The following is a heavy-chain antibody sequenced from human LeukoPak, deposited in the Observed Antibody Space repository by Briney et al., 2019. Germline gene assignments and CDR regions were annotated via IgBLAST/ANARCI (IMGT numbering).Heavy chain of an antibody. CDR1: GFTFSSYS. J-gene: IGHJ6*02. Sequence: GGSLRLSCAASGFTFSSYSMNWVRQAPGKGLEWVSYISSSSSTIYYADSVKGRFTISRDNAKNSLYLQMNSLRAEDTAVYYCARDPGAPATYYDILTGFGRYPYYYYGMDVWGQGTTVTVSS. D-gene: IGHD3-9*01. CDR2: ISSSSSTI. CDR3: ARDPGAPATYYDILTGFGRYPYYYYGMDV. V-gene: IGHV3-48*01.